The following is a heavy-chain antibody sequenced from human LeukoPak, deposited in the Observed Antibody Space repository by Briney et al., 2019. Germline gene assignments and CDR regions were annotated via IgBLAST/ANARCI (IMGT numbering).Heavy chain of an antibody. D-gene: IGHD3-22*01. V-gene: IGHV4-59*01. J-gene: IGHJ4*02. Sequence: KPSETLSLTCTVSGGSISSYYWSWIRQPPGKGLEWIGYIYYSGSTNYNPSLKSRVTISVDTSKNQFSLKLSSVTAADTAVYYCARVDWSSGYQIDYWGQGTLVTVSS. CDR1: GGSISSYY. CDR2: IYYSGST. CDR3: ARVDWSSGYQIDY.